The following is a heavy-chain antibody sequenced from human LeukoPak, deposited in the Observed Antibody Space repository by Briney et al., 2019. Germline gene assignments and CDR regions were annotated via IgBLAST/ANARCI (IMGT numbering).Heavy chain of an antibody. CDR3: ARETDYFDY. J-gene: IGHJ4*02. Sequence: SETLSLTCAVYGGSFSGYYWSWIRQPPVKVLEWIGEINHSGSTNYNPSLKSRVTISVDTSKNQFSLKLSSVTAADTAVYYCARETDYFDYWGQGTLVTVSS. CDR2: INHSGST. V-gene: IGHV4-34*01. CDR1: GGSFSGYY.